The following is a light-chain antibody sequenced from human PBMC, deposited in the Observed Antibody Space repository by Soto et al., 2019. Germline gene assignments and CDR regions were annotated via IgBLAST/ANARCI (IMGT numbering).Light chain of an antibody. CDR1: SSDVGAYDH. Sequence: QSALTQPRSVSGSPGQSVTISCTGTSSDVGAYDHVSWYQQHPGKAPKLMIHDVNQRPSGVPHRLSGSKSGNTASLTISGLQAEDEADYYCCSFAAMSGYVFGTGTKVTVL. V-gene: IGLV2-11*01. CDR3: CSFAAMSGYV. CDR2: DVN. J-gene: IGLJ1*01.